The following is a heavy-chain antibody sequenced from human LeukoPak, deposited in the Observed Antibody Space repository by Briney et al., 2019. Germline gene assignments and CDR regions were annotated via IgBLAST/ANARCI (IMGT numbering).Heavy chain of an antibody. D-gene: IGHD3-22*01. CDR2: IYHSGST. CDR3: ASSTYYYESSGPLYFDY. CDR1: GYSISSGYY. Sequence: PPETLSLTCTVSGYSISSGYYWGWIRQPPGKGLEWIGSIYHSGSTYYNPSLKSRVTISVDTSKNQFSLKLSSVTAADTAVYYCASSTYYYESSGPLYFDYWGQGALVTVSS. J-gene: IGHJ4*02. V-gene: IGHV4-38-2*02.